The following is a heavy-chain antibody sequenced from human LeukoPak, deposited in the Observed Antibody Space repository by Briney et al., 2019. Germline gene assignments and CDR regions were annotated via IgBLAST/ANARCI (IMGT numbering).Heavy chain of an antibody. Sequence: GGSLRLSCAASGFTFSSYAMSWVRQAPGKGLEWVSAISGSGGSTYYADSVKGRFTISRDNSKDTLYLQMNSLRAEDTAVYYCAKSAAAHTGGESDYWGQGTLVTVSS. CDR2: ISGSGGST. J-gene: IGHJ4*02. CDR3: AKSAAAHTGGESDY. CDR1: GFTFSSYA. V-gene: IGHV3-23*01. D-gene: IGHD6-13*01.